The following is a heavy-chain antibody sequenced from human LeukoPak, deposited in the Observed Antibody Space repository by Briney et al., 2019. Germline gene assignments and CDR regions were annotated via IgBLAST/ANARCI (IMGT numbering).Heavy chain of an antibody. V-gene: IGHV4-4*02. D-gene: IGHD6-13*01. Sequence: SGTLSLTCAVSGVSISNTNWWSWVRQPPGKGLEWIGEIYHSGSTNYNPSLKSQVTISVDTSKNQFSLKLRSLTAADTAVYYCARHEHSSSWSPPEYFDVWGRGALVTVSS. CDR3: ARHEHSSSWSPPEYFDV. J-gene: IGHJ2*01. CDR1: GVSISNTNW. CDR2: IYHSGST.